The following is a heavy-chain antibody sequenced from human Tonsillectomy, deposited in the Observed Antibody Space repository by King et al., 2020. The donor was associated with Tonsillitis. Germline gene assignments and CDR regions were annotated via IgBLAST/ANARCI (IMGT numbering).Heavy chain of an antibody. CDR2: ISPYSGNT. D-gene: IGHD4-17*01. CDR3: ARDSNDYGDPIDQ. CDR1: GYIFTNYG. Sequence: VQLVESGAEVKKPGASVKVSCKASGYIFTNYGISWVRQAPGQGLEWIGWISPYSGNTNYAQRFQGRVTMTTDTSTSTASMELRSLRSDDTAVYYCARDSNDYGDPIDQWGQGTLVTVSS. V-gene: IGHV1-18*04. J-gene: IGHJ4*02.